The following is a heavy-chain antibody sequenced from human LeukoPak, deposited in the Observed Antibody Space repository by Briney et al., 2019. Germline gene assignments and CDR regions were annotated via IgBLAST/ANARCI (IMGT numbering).Heavy chain of an antibody. CDR2: IYNSGST. CDR3: ARHGGGYSFDY. D-gene: IGHD5-24*01. CDR1: GGSIRNYY. J-gene: IGHJ4*02. Sequence: PETLSLTCSVSGGSIRNYYWIWIRQPPGKGLEWIGYIYNSGSTNYNPSLKSRVTISVDTSKNQFSLKLSSVTAADTAVYYCARHGGGYSFDYWGQGTLVTVSS. V-gene: IGHV4-59*08.